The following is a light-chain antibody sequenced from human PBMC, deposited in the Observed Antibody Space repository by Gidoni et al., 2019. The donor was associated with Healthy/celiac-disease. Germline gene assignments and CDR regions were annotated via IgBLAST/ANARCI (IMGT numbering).Light chain of an antibody. CDR3: QQRSNWPWT. CDR1: QSVSRY. Sequence: EIVLTQSPATLSLSPGERATLSCRASQSVSRYLAWYQQKPGQAPRLLIYDASNRATGIPARFSGSGSGTDFTLTISSLEPEDFAVYYCQQRSNWPWTFGQXTKVEIK. J-gene: IGKJ1*01. CDR2: DAS. V-gene: IGKV3-11*01.